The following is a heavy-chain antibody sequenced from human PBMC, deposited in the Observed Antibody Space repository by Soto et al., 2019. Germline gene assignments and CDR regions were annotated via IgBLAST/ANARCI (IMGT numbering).Heavy chain of an antibody. CDR2: IDPSDSYT. CDR3: ASLAVHYYGMDV. Sequence: GESLKISCKCSGYSFTSYWISGVRQMPGKGLEWMGRIDPSDSYTNYSPSFQGHVTISADKSISTAYLQWSSLKASDTAMYYCASLAVHYYGMDVWGQGTTVTVSS. D-gene: IGHD2-21*01. V-gene: IGHV5-10-1*01. CDR1: GYSFTSYW. J-gene: IGHJ6*02.